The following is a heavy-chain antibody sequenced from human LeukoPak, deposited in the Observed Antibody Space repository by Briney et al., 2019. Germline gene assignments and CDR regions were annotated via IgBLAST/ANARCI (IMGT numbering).Heavy chain of an antibody. Sequence: GGSLRLSCAASGFTFSSYAMTWVRQAPGKGLEWVSSISGSGGSTYYADSVRGRFTLSRDNSKNTLYLQMNSLRAEDTAVYYCTTYMPRGGYWGQGTLVTVSS. CDR2: ISGSGGST. CDR3: TTYMPRGGY. V-gene: IGHV3-23*01. CDR1: GFTFSSYA. J-gene: IGHJ4*02. D-gene: IGHD1-14*01.